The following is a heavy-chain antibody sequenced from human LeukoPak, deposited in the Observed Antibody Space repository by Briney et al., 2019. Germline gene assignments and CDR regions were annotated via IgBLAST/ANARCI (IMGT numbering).Heavy chain of an antibody. Sequence: PSETLSLTCAVYGGSFSGYYWSWIRQPPGKGLEWIGEINHSGSTNYNPSLKSRVTISVDTSKNQFSLKLSSVTAADTAVYYCARGLNRGGRALFGYWGRGTLVTVSS. CDR1: GGSFSGYY. V-gene: IGHV4-34*01. J-gene: IGHJ4*02. CDR3: ARGLNRGGRALFGY. CDR2: INHSGST.